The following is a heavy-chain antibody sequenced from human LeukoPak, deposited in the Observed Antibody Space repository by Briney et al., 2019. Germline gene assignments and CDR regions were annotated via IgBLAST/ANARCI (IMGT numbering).Heavy chain of an antibody. V-gene: IGHV1-8*03. CDR1: GYTFTSYD. CDR2: MNPNSGNT. CDR3: ARDRPIAAAGTPWFDP. Sequence: ASVKVSCKASGYTFTSYDINWVRQAAGQGLEWMGWMNPNSGNTGYAQKFQGRVTITRNTSITTAYMELSSLRSEDTAVYYCARDRPIAAAGTPWFDPWGQGTLVTVSS. J-gene: IGHJ5*02. D-gene: IGHD6-13*01.